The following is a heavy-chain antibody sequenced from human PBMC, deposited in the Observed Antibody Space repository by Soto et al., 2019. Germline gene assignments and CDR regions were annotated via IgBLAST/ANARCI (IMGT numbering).Heavy chain of an antibody. CDR3: TQYTYVKDAFDL. Sequence: QVQLVQSGAEVKKPGASVKVSCKASGFAFSEYGFSWVRQAPGQGLEWMAWGSVYNGDINYAQRFQCRVTMTTDTSTDTVYMELRSLRSDDTSVYYCTQYTYVKDAFDLWGQGKMVRVSS. D-gene: IGHD1-1*01. CDR1: GFAFSEYG. CDR2: GSVYNGDI. V-gene: IGHV1-18*01. J-gene: IGHJ3*01.